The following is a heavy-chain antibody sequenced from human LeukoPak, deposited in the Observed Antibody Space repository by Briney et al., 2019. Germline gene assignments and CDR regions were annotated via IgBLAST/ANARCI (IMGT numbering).Heavy chain of an antibody. V-gene: IGHV3-23*01. J-gene: IGHJ4*02. CDR2: ISDSGGST. CDR1: GFTFSIYA. Sequence: VGSLRLSCAASGFTFSIYAMSWVRQAPGKGLEWVSGISDSGGSTYYADSVKGRFTISRDNSESTLYLQMNSLRAEDTAVYYCARDRPNYYGSDGHYYRRNGDYWGQGTLVTVSS. D-gene: IGHD3-10*01. CDR3: ARDRPNYYGSDGHYYRRNGDY.